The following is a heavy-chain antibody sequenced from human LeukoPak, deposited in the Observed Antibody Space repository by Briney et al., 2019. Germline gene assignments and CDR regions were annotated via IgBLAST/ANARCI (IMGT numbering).Heavy chain of an antibody. J-gene: IGHJ6*02. CDR3: AKERDFITIFGVVLSVDV. D-gene: IGHD3-3*01. V-gene: IGHV3-23*01. CDR1: GFTFSSYA. CDR2: ISGSGGRT. Sequence: GGSLRLSCAASGFTFSSYAMSWVRQAPGKGLEWVSAISGSGGRTYYADSVKGRFTISRDNSKNTLYLQMNSLRAEDTAVHYCAKERDFITIFGVVLSVDVWGQGTTVTVSS.